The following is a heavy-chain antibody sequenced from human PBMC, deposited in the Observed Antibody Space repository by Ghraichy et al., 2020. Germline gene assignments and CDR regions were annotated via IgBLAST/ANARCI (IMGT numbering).Heavy chain of an antibody. CDR1: GGTFSSYA. CDR2: IIPIFGTA. V-gene: IGHV1-69*13. J-gene: IGHJ4*02. Sequence: SVKVSCKASGGTFSSYAISWVRQAPGQGLEWMGGIIPIFGTANYAQKFQGRVTITADESTSTAYMELSSLRSEDTAVYYCARSYGSGHYYFDYWGQGTLVTVSS. D-gene: IGHD3-10*01. CDR3: ARSYGSGHYYFDY.